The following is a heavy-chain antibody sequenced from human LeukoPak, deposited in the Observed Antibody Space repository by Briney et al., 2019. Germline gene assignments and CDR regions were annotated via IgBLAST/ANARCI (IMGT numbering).Heavy chain of an antibody. CDR2: IRSKAYGWTT. Sequence: GGSLRLSCTASGFTFGDYAMSWFRQAPGKGLEGVGFIRSKAYGWTTEYAASVKGRFTISRDDSKSIAYLQMYSLKTEDTAVYYCTRVKPGGQPFDYRGQGTLVTVSS. CDR1: GFTFGDYA. D-gene: IGHD4-23*01. J-gene: IGHJ4*02. CDR3: TRVKPGGQPFDY. V-gene: IGHV3-49*03.